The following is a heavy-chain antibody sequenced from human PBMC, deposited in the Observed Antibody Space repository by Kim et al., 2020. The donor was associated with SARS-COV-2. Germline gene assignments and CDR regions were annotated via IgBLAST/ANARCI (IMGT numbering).Heavy chain of an antibody. J-gene: IGHJ4*02. CDR2: INPSGGST. V-gene: IGHV1-46*01. Sequence: ASVKVSCKASGYTFTSYYMHWVRQAPGQGLEWMGIINPSGGSTSYAQKFQGRVTMTRDTSTSTVYMELSSLRSEDTAVYYCARDRRMVRGVIMRTFDYWGQGTLVTVSS. D-gene: IGHD3-10*01. CDR3: ARDRRMVRGVIMRTFDY. CDR1: GYTFTSYY.